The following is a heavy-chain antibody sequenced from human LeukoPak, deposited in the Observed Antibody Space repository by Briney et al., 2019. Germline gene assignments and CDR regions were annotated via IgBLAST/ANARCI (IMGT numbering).Heavy chain of an antibody. Sequence: SETLCLTCAVSGGSFSGYYWSWVRQPPGKGLEWIGEINNSGSTNYNPSLKSRVTISVDTSKNQFSLKLSSVTAADTAVYYCARTLSKARAFDIWGQGTMVTVSS. CDR3: ARTLSKARAFDI. V-gene: IGHV4-34*01. CDR2: INNSGST. CDR1: GGSFSGYY. D-gene: IGHD5/OR15-5a*01. J-gene: IGHJ3*02.